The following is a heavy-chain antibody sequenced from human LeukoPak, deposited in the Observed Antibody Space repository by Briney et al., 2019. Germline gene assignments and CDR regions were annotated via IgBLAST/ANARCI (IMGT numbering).Heavy chain of an antibody. CDR1: GYSISSGYY. V-gene: IGHV4-4*07. J-gene: IGHJ5*02. CDR3: ARDRDCSSTSCYMVWFDP. Sequence: SETLSLTCTVSGYSISSGYYWSWIRQPAGKGLEWIGRIYTSGSTNYNPSLKSRVTMSVDTSKNQFSLKLSSATAADTAVYYCARDRDCSSTSCYMVWFDPWGQGTLVTVSS. CDR2: IYTSGST. D-gene: IGHD2-2*02.